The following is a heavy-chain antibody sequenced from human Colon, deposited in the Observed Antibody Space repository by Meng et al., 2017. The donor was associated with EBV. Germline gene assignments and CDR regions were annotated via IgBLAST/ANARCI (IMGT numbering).Heavy chain of an antibody. Sequence: QVQLGQSGSEWKKAGASVKVSCKASGSSFSGYTLNWVRQAPGQGLEWMGWINTNTGDPTYAQGFTGRFVFSLDTSVSTVYLQISGLKAEDTATYFCTRAHDYLGVSGHLTIFEYWGQGTLFNVSS. CDR2: INTNTGDP. J-gene: IGHJ4*02. D-gene: IGHD3-16*01. CDR3: TRAHDYLGVSGHLTIFEY. CDR1: GSSFSGYT. V-gene: IGHV7-4-1*02.